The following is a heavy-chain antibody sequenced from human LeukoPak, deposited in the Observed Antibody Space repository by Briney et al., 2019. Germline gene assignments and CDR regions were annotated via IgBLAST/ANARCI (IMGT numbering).Heavy chain of an antibody. V-gene: IGHV4-34*01. Sequence: SETLSLTCAVYGGSFSGYYWSWIRQPPGKGLEWIREINHSGSTNYNPSLKSRVTISVDTSKNQFSLKLSSVTAADTAVYYCARGRGVSSEGFDPWGQGTLVTVSS. D-gene: IGHD3-10*01. J-gene: IGHJ5*02. CDR1: GGSFSGYY. CDR3: ARGRGVSSEGFDP. CDR2: INHSGST.